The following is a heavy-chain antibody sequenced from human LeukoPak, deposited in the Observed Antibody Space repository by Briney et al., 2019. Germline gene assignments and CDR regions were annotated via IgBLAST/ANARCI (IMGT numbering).Heavy chain of an antibody. J-gene: IGHJ6*02. CDR1: GFTFSAYA. CDR3: AKVSGGGLYYDGMDV. CDR2: ISGSGGTT. D-gene: IGHD1-14*01. V-gene: IGHV3-23*01. Sequence: PGGSLRLSCAPSGFTFSAYAMSWVRQAPGKGLEWVSVISGSGGTTYYADSVKGRFTISRDSSKNTLYLQMNSLRAEDTAVYYCAKVSGGGLYYDGMDVWGQGTTVTVSS.